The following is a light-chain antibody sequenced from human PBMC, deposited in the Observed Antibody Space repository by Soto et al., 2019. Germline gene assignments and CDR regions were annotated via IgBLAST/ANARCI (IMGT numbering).Light chain of an antibody. V-gene: IGKV3-15*01. CDR3: QQYNNWPQT. CDR2: GAS. Sequence: EIVMTQSPATLSVSPGERATLSCRASQSVSSKLAWYQQKPGQAPRLLIYGASTRATDIPARFSGSGSGTEFTLTIRSLQSEDFAVYYCQQYNNWPQTFGQGTKVEIK. J-gene: IGKJ1*01. CDR1: QSVSSK.